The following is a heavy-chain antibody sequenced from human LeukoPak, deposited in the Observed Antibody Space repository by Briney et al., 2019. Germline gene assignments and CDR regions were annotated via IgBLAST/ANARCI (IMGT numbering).Heavy chain of an antibody. D-gene: IGHD5-18*01. Sequence: GASVKVSCKASGYTFTSYGISWVRQAPGQGLEWMGWISGYNGNTNYAQKVQGGVNMTTDTSTSTAYMELRNLRSDDTAVYYCARAPRGYSYGYLDFWGQGSLVTVSS. V-gene: IGHV1-18*04. J-gene: IGHJ4*02. CDR1: GYTFTSYG. CDR2: ISGYNGNT. CDR3: ARAPRGYSYGYLDF.